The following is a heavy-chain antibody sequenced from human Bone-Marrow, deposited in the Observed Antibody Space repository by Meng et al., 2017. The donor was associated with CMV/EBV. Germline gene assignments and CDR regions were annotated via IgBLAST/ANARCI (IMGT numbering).Heavy chain of an antibody. Sequence: CTVFGGSVSSGSYYWSWLRQPPGKGLEWIGYIYYSGSTNYNPSLKSRVTISVDTSKNQFSLKLSSVTAADTAVYYCARASPAPGFDPWGQGTLVTVSS. V-gene: IGHV4-61*01. CDR2: IYYSGST. D-gene: IGHD2-2*01. J-gene: IGHJ5*02. CDR3: ARASPAPGFDP. CDR1: GGSVSSGSYY.